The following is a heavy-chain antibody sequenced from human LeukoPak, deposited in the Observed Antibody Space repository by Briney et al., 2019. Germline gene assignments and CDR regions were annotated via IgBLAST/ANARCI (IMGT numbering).Heavy chain of an antibody. V-gene: IGHV1-2*02. CDR3: AKDRGSSWYGNWFDP. J-gene: IGHJ5*02. CDR1: GYTFTGYY. D-gene: IGHD6-13*01. Sequence: ASVKVSCKASGYTFTGYYMHWVRQTPGQGLEWMGWINPNSGGTNYSQKFQGRVTMTRDTSISTAYMELSRLRSDDTAVYYCAKDRGSSWYGNWFDPWGQGTLVTVSS. CDR2: INPNSGGT.